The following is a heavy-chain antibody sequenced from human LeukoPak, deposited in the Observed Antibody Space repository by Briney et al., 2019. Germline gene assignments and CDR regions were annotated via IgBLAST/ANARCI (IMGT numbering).Heavy chain of an antibody. V-gene: IGHV3-21*01. D-gene: IGHD3-22*01. Sequence: KTGGSLRLSCAASGFTFSTYSMNWVRQAPGKGLECVSSISSSGAYTYYADSVKGRFTISRDNAKKSLYLQMNSLRAEDTAIYYCVGNYYDSSGLDYWGQGTLVTVSS. CDR2: ISSSGAYT. J-gene: IGHJ4*02. CDR3: VGNYYDSSGLDY. CDR1: GFTFSTYS.